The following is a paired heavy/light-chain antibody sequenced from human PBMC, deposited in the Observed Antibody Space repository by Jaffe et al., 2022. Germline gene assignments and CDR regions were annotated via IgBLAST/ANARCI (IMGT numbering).Light chain of an antibody. Sequence: QSALTQPASVSGSPGQSITISCTGTSSDVGGFDYVSWYQQHPGKAPKLIIYDVSSRPSGLSNRFSGSKSGNTASLTISGLQAEDEADYYCSSYTWRHTPVFGSGTKVTVL. CDR2: DVS. CDR3: SSYTWRHTPV. CDR1: SSDVGGFDY. V-gene: IGLV2-14*03. J-gene: IGLJ6*01.
Heavy chain of an antibody. J-gene: IGHJ4*02. CDR3: AKELKSGGWPIDF. Sequence: EVQLLESGGGLEQPGGSLTLSCAASGFTFNNYAMSWVRQAPGRGLEWVSGISDRGHLTYYADSVRGRFTISRDNSNNTLYLQMSSLRAEDTAVYHCAKELKSGGWPIDFWGQGTPVTVST. D-gene: IGHD5-12*01. CDR2: ISDRGHLT. V-gene: IGHV3-23*01. CDR1: GFTFNNYA.